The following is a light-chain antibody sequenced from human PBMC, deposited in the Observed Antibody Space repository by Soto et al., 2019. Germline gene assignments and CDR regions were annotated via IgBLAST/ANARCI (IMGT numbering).Light chain of an antibody. Sequence: EIVLTQSPATLSLSPGERATLSCTASQSVSSNLAWYQQKPGQAPRLLIFGASTRATGIPARFSGSGSGTEFTLTISILQSEDFAVYYCQQYKNWPSWTFGQGTKVEIK. CDR3: QQYKNWPSWT. CDR1: QSVSSN. V-gene: IGKV3-15*01. J-gene: IGKJ1*01. CDR2: GAS.